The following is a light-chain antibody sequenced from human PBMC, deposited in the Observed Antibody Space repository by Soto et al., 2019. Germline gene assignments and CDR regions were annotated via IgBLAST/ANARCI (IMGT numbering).Light chain of an antibody. J-gene: IGKJ4*01. CDR1: QSISSN. CDR2: GAA. CDR3: QMYNNWLAT. Sequence: EIVMTQSPATLSVSPGERATLSCRANQSISSNLAWYQQKPGQAPRLLIYGAATRATGIPARFSGSGSGTDFTLTISGLQSEEFAVYYCQMYNNWLATFGGGTKVEIK. V-gene: IGKV3-15*01.